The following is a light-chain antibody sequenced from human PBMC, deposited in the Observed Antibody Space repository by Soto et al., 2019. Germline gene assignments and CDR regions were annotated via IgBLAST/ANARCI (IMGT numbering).Light chain of an antibody. CDR2: DAS. CDR3: QQYDNSPIT. V-gene: IGKV3-20*01. CDR1: ESVVSNY. Sequence: EIVLTQSPGTLSLSPWERATLSCRATESVVSNYLAWYQLKPGQAPRLLIYDASSRATGIPDRFSGSGSGTDFTLTISRLEPEDFAVYYCQQYDNSPITFGQGTRLEIK. J-gene: IGKJ5*01.